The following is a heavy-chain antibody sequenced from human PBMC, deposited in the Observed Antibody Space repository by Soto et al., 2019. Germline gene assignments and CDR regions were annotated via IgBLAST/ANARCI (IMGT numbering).Heavy chain of an antibody. Sequence: GGSLRLSCAASGFTFSSYAMHWVRQAPGKGLEYVSAISSNGGSTYYANSVKGRFTISRDNSKNTLYLQMGSLRAEDMAVYYCARDPLPIGYCSSTSCYGYYYYMDVWGKGTTVTVSS. CDR1: GFTFSSYA. J-gene: IGHJ6*03. CDR3: ARDPLPIGYCSSTSCYGYYYYMDV. V-gene: IGHV3-64*01. CDR2: ISSNGGST. D-gene: IGHD2-2*01.